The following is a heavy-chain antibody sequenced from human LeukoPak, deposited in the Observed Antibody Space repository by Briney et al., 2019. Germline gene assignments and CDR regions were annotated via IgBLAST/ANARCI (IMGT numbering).Heavy chain of an antibody. V-gene: IGHV4-4*07. Sequence: SETLSLTCTVSGGSIRSYYWSWIRQPDGKGLEWIGRIYTSGSTNYNPSLKSRVTMSVDTSKNQFSLKLSSVTAADTAVYYCARDCLFRSSQDYWGQGTLVTVSS. CDR2: IYTSGST. CDR1: GGSIRSYY. J-gene: IGHJ4*02. D-gene: IGHD1-26*01. CDR3: ARDCLFRSSQDY.